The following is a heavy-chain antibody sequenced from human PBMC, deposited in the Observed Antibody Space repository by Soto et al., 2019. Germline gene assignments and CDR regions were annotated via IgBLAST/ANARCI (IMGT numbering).Heavy chain of an antibody. CDR3: ARDYGDYHFDY. D-gene: IGHD4-17*01. Sequence: SETLSLTCTFSGGSIISYYWSWIRQPPGKGLEWIGYIYYSGSTNYNPSLKSRVTISVDTSKNQFSLKLSSVTAADTAVYYCARDYGDYHFDYWGQGTLVTVSS. J-gene: IGHJ4*02. CDR1: GGSIISYY. V-gene: IGHV4-59*01. CDR2: IYYSGST.